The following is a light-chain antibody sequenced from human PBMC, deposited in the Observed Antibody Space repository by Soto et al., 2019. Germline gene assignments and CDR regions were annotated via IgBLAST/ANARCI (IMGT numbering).Light chain of an antibody. CDR2: WAS. J-gene: IGKJ1*01. V-gene: IGKV4-1*01. CDR3: QQYYTSPRT. Sequence: IVMTQSPDSLAVSPGETATINCKSSQSVLYSPNNKNYLAWYQQRPGQSPKLLIYWASTRESGVPDRFSGSGSGTDFTLTINSLQAEDVAVYYCQQYYTSPRTFGQGTKVDIK. CDR1: QSVLYSPNNKNY.